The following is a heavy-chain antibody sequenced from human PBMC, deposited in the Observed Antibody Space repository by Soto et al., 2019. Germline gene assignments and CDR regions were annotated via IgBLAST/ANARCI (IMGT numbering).Heavy chain of an antibody. Sequence: PGGSLRLSCAASGFTFSNAWMSWVRQAPGKGLEWVGRIKSKTDGGTTDYAAPVKGRFTISRDDSKNTLYLQMNSLKTEDTAVYYCTTPRYCSSTSCYESSDAFDIWGQGTMVTVSS. CDR3: TTPRYCSSTSCYESSDAFDI. CDR2: IKSKTDGGTT. V-gene: IGHV3-15*01. J-gene: IGHJ3*02. CDR1: GFTFSNAW. D-gene: IGHD2-2*01.